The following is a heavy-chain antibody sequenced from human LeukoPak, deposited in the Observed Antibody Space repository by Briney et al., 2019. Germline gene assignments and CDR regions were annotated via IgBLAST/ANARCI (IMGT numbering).Heavy chain of an antibody. CDR2: ISSSSSYI. CDR3: AGEAGYPMGAFDI. J-gene: IGHJ3*02. D-gene: IGHD5-12*01. Sequence: GGSLRLSCAASGFTFSSYSMNWVRQAPGKGLEWVSSISSSSSYIYYADSVKGRFTISRDNAKNSLYLQMNSLRAEDTAVYYCAGEAGYPMGAFDIWGQGTMVTVSS. CDR1: GFTFSSYS. V-gene: IGHV3-21*01.